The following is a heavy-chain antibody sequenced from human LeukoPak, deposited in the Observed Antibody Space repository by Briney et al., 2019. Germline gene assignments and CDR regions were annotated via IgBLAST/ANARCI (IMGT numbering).Heavy chain of an antibody. V-gene: IGHV4-34*01. J-gene: IGHJ3*02. D-gene: IGHD2-2*01. CDR1: GGSFSGYY. CDR2: INHSGST. CDR3: ARSTSPAHAFDI. Sequence: SETLSLTCAVYGGSFSGYYWSWIRQPPGKGLVWIGEINHSGSTNYNPSLKSRVTISVDTSKNQFSLKLSSVTAADTAVYYCARSTSPAHAFDIWGQGTMVTVSS.